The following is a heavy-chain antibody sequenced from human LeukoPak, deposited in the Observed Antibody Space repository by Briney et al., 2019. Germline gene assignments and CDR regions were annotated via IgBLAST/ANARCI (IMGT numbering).Heavy chain of an antibody. CDR3: ARDLSWFGDFNWFDP. V-gene: IGHV3-21*01. D-gene: IGHD3-10*01. Sequence: PGGSLRLSCAASGFTFSSYSMNWVRQAPGKGLEWVSSICSSSSYIYYADSVKGRFTISRDNAKNSLYLQMNSLRAEDTAVYYCARDLSWFGDFNWFDPWGQGTLVTVSS. J-gene: IGHJ5*02. CDR2: ICSSSSYI. CDR1: GFTFSSYS.